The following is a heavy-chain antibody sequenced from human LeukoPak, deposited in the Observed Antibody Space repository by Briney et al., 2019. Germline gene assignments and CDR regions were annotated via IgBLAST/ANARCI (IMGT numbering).Heavy chain of an antibody. CDR2: IYYSGST. CDR1: GGSISSYY. CDR3: ARSYSYVHPFDM. D-gene: IGHD5-18*01. Sequence: SETLSLTCTVSGGSISSYYWSWIRQPPGKGLEWIGYIYYSGSTNYNPSLKSRVTISVDTSKNQFSLKLSSVTAADTAVYYCARSYSYVHPFDMWGQGTMVTVSS. J-gene: IGHJ3*02. V-gene: IGHV4-59*01.